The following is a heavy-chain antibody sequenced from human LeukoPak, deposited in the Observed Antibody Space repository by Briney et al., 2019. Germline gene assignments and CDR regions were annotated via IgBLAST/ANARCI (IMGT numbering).Heavy chain of an antibody. D-gene: IGHD2-15*01. J-gene: IGHJ4*02. CDR3: NRYCSGGSCPYYFDY. V-gene: IGHV1-8*01. CDR2: MNPNSGNT. Sequence: ASVKVSCKASGHTFTSYDINWVRQATGQGLEWMGWMNPNSGNTGYAQKFQGRVTMTRNTSISTAYVELSSLRSEDTAVYYCNRYCSGGSCPYYFDYWGQGTLVTVSS. CDR1: GHTFTSYD.